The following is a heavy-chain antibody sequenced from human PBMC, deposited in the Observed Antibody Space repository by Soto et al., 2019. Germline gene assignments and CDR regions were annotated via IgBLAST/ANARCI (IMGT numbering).Heavy chain of an antibody. CDR2: VSHSGIA. J-gene: IGHJ2*01. CDR1: GASFAGYY. CDR3: ARYGGTSIWYFDI. Sequence: QVQLQQWGAGLLKPSETLSLICTVSGASFAGYYWTWLRQSPGKGLEWIGEVSHSGIAKYNPSLGSRVTISLDTSNNQFSLDLTSVTAADTAVYYCARYGGTSIWYFDIWGRGTLVSVSS. V-gene: IGHV4-34*01. D-gene: IGHD2-15*01.